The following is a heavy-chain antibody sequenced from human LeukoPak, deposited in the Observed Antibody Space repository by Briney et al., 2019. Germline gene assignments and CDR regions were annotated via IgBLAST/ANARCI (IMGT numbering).Heavy chain of an antibody. Sequence: PGGSLRLSCAAPGFTFSVSSMTWVRQAPGKGLEWVSSINSKSNYIYYAASGKGRLTISRDNAKHSVFLQMTSLRADDTAVYYCAREIAVAGRGGFDYWGQGTLVTVSS. J-gene: IGHJ4*02. V-gene: IGHV3-21*01. CDR3: AREIAVAGRGGFDY. D-gene: IGHD6-19*01. CDR1: GFTFSVSS. CDR2: INSKSNYI.